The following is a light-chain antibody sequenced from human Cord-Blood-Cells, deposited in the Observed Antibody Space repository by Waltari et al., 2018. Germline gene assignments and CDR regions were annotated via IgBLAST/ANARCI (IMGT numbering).Light chain of an antibody. V-gene: IGKV3-11*01. Sequence: IVLTQSPATLSLSPGERATLSCRASQSVSSYLAWYQQKPGQAPRLLIYDASNRATGIPARFSGSESGTDFTLTSSSLEPEDFAVYYCQQRSNWPLTFGGGTKVEIK. J-gene: IGKJ4*01. CDR3: QQRSNWPLT. CDR2: DAS. CDR1: QSVSSY.